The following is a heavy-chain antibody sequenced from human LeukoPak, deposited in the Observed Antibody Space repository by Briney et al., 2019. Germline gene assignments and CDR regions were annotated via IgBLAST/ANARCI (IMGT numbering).Heavy chain of an antibody. V-gene: IGHV3-23*01. Sequence: PGGSLRLSCAASGFTSSNFAMIWVRQAPGKGLEWVSAISGSGDKTHYADSVKGRFTISRDNSKSVLYMQLNNLRLEDTAVYYCGEGHWGRGTLVTVSS. CDR3: GEGH. CDR1: GFTSSNFA. CDR2: ISGSGDKT. J-gene: IGHJ4*02.